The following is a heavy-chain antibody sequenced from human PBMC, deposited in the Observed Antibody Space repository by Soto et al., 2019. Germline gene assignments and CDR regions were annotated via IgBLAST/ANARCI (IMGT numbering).Heavy chain of an antibody. V-gene: IGHV4-30-4*01. J-gene: IGHJ5*02. CDR1: GGSITSGDYY. Sequence: PSETLSLTCTVSGGSITSGDYYWSWIRQPPGKGLEWIGYIYYSGSTYYNPSLKSRVTISVDTSKNQFSLKLSSVTAADTAVYYCARAIVLMVYAIDWLDPWGQGTMVTVYS. CDR2: IYYSGST. CDR3: ARAIVLMVYAIDWLDP. D-gene: IGHD2-8*01.